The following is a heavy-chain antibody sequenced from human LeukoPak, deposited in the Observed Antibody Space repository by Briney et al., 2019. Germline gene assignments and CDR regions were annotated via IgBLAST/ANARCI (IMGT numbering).Heavy chain of an antibody. V-gene: IGHV1-2*02. CDR3: ARDTPRVVVDMDV. CDR2: INPNSGGT. CDR1: GYTFTGYY. Sequence: GASVKVSCKASGYTFTGYYMHWVRQAPGQGLEWMGWINPNSGGTNYARKFQGRVTMTRDTSISTAYMELSRLRSDDTAVYYCARDTPRVVVDMDVWGKGTTVTVSS. J-gene: IGHJ6*03. D-gene: IGHD2-2*01.